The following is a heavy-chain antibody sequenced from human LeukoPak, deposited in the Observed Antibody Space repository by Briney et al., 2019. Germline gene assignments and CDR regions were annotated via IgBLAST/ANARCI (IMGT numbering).Heavy chain of an antibody. CDR3: ARHPYGSGTSDYYYGMDV. CDR1: GFTFSSYA. D-gene: IGHD3-10*01. Sequence: GGSLRLSCEASGFTFSSYAVTWVRQAPGKGLERVSGITGSGDTTFYADSVKGRFTISRDNSKNTLYLQMNSLRAEDTAVYYCARHPYGSGTSDYYYGMDVWGQGTTVTVSS. J-gene: IGHJ6*02. CDR2: ITGSGDTT. V-gene: IGHV3-23*01.